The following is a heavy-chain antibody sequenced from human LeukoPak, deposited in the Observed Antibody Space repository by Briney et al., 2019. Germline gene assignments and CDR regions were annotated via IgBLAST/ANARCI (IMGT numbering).Heavy chain of an antibody. CDR2: ISSSSTYI. V-gene: IGHV3-21*01. J-gene: IGHJ4*02. CDR1: GLIFSSHT. Sequence: KAGGSLRLSCAASGLIFSSHTMNWVRQAPGKGLEWVSSISSSSTYIDCADSVKGRFTISRDNAKNSLYLQMSSLRAEDTAVYYCARDTGPFDYWGQGTLVTVSS. CDR3: ARDTGPFDY.